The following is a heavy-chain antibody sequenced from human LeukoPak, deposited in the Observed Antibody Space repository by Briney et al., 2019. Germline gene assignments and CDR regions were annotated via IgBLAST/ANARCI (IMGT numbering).Heavy chain of an antibody. V-gene: IGHV1-24*01. CDR2: FDPEDGET. D-gene: IGHD3-10*01. CDR3: ASKAYYYGSGSYRAFDI. CDR1: GYTLTELS. Sequence: ASVKVSCKVSGYTLTELSMHWVRQAPGKGLEWMGGFDPEDGETIYAQKFQGRVTMTEDISTDTAYMELSSLRSEDTAVYYCASKAYYYGSGSYRAFDIWGQGTMVTVSS. J-gene: IGHJ3*02.